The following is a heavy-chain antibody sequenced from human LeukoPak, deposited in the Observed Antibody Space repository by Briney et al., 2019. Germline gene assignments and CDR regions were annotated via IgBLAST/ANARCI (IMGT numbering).Heavy chain of an antibody. CDR3: AREPDVDLSTFRGDAFDI. D-gene: IGHD5-24*01. CDR1: GGTFSSYT. J-gene: IGHJ3*02. V-gene: IGHV1-69*04. Sequence: SVKVSCKASGGTFSSYTFSWVRQAPGQGLEWMGRVIPILNIATYAHKFQGRVTITADKSTSTAYMDLTSLTSEDTALYYCAREPDVDLSTFRGDAFDIWGQGTMVTVSS. CDR2: VIPILNIA.